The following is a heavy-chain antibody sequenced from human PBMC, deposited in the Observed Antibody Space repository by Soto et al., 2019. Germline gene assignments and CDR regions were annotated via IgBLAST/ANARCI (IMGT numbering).Heavy chain of an antibody. D-gene: IGHD3-9*01. CDR1: GGSISSYY. V-gene: IGHV4-59*01. CDR2: IYYSGST. J-gene: IGHJ6*03. Sequence: SETLSLTCTVSGGSISSYYWSWIRQPPGKGLEWIGYIYYSGSTNYNPSLKSRVTISVDTSKNQFSLKLSSVTAADTAVYYCARERADWRNNYYYYMDVWGKGTTVTVSS. CDR3: ARERADWRNNYYYYMDV.